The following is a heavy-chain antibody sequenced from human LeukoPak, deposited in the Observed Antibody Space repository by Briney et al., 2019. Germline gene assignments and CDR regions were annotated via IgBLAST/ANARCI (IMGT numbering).Heavy chain of an antibody. CDR3: ARERRSNRVSDFDY. CDR1: GYRFTSYW. D-gene: IGHD1-14*01. CDR2: IYPGDSDT. V-gene: IGHV5-51*01. J-gene: IGHJ4*02. Sequence: GESLKISFKGSGYRFTSYWIGWVRQMPGKGLEWMGIIYPGDSDTRYSPSFQGQVTISADKSISTAYLQWSSLKASDTAMYYCARERRSNRVSDFDYWGQGTLVTVSS.